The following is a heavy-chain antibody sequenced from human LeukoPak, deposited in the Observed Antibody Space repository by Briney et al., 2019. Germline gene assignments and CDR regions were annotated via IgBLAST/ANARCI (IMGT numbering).Heavy chain of an antibody. Sequence: ASVTVSCKASGYTFTSYVIYWVRQAPGQRLEWMGWINAGYGNTEYSQKFQGRVTITRDTSASTAYMELSSLRSEDTAVYYCARDPRYYDFWSGQPQPTYLDYWGQGTLVTVSS. V-gene: IGHV1-3*01. J-gene: IGHJ4*02. CDR2: INAGYGNT. D-gene: IGHD3-3*01. CDR3: ARDPRYYDFWSGQPQPTYLDY. CDR1: GYTFTSYV.